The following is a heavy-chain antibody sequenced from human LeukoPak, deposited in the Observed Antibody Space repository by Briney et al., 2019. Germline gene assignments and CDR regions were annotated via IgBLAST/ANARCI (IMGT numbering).Heavy chain of an antibody. V-gene: IGHV1-18*01. CDR1: GYTFTSYG. CDR2: ISAYNGNT. D-gene: IGHD3-22*01. J-gene: IGHJ4*02. CDR3: ARGPLLGYYDSCGRLDFDY. Sequence: ASVKVSCKASGYTFTSYGISWVRQAPGQGLEWMGWISAYNGNTNYAQKLQGRVTMTTDTSTSTAYMELRSLRSEDTAVYYCARGPLLGYYDSCGRLDFDYWGQGTLVTVSS.